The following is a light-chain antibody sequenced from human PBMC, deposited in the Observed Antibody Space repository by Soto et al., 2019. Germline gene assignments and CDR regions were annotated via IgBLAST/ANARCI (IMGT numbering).Light chain of an antibody. J-gene: IGLJ2*01. CDR1: NNDVGGYNY. CDR3: SSYTSSSTVV. CDR2: DVS. Sequence: QSALTQPASVSGSPGQSITISCTGTNNDVGGYNYVSWYQQHPGKAPKLMIFDVSHRPSGVSNRFSGSKSGNTASLTISGLQADDEADYYCSSYTSSSTVVFGGGTKLTVL. V-gene: IGLV2-14*01.